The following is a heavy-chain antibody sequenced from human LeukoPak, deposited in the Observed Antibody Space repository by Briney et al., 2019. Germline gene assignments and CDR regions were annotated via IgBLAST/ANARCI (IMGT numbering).Heavy chain of an antibody. Sequence: SETLSLTCIVSGGSISSRSYYWGWIRQPPGKGLEWIGSIFNSGSTYYNSSLQSRVTISVDTSKNQFSLRLSSVTAADTAVYYSVRHYRLNTGFDYWGQGTLVTVSS. V-gene: IGHV4-39*01. CDR1: GGSISSRSYY. CDR3: VRHYRLNTGFDY. J-gene: IGHJ4*02. D-gene: IGHD1-1*01. CDR2: IFNSGST.